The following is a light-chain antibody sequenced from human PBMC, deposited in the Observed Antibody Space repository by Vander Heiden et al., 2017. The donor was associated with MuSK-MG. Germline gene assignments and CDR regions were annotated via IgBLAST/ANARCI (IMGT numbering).Light chain of an antibody. J-gene: IGKJ4*01. CDR2: DAS. V-gene: IGKV1-33*01. CDR3: QQYDNLSLT. CDR1: QDISNY. Sequence: DIQMTQSPSSLSASVGDRVTITCQASQDISNYLNWYQQKPGKAPKLLIYDASNLETGVPSRFSGSGSGTDFTFTISSLQPADIATYYCQQYDNLSLTFGGGTKVXIK.